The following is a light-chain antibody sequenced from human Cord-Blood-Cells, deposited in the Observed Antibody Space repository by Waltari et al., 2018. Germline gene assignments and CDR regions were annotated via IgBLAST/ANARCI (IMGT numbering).Light chain of an antibody. Sequence: ELVFTKYPATLSLSPGEIVTLSCRASQSVSSYLAWYQQKPGQAPRLLIYDASNRATGIPARFSGSGSGTDFTLTISSLEPEDFAVYYCQQRSNWPPYTFGQGTKLEIK. CDR3: QQRSNWPPYT. J-gene: IGKJ2*01. V-gene: IGKV3-11*01. CDR2: DAS. CDR1: QSVSSY.